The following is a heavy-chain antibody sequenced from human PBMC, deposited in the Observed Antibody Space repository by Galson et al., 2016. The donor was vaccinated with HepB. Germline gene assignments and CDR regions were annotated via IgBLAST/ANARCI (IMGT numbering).Heavy chain of an antibody. D-gene: IGHD4/OR15-4a*01. CDR2: ISPYSGKT. J-gene: IGHJ6*02. Sequence: SVKVSCKAYTNTFTGYGVTWVRQAPGQGLQWLGWISPYSGKTEYGQRRPGRVTITTDTSTTTVYLELGSLTSDDTAVYYCARDQGGARLSYYGLDVWGQGTTVTVSS. CDR3: ARDQGGARLSYYGLDV. V-gene: IGHV1-18*04. CDR1: TNTFTGYG.